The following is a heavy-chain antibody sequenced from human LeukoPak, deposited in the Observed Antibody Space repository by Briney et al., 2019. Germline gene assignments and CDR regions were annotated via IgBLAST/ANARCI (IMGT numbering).Heavy chain of an antibody. CDR3: AKETYYYDRYYFDY. J-gene: IGHJ4*02. CDR1: GFTFSSYA. V-gene: IGHV3-23*01. CDR2: ISGSGGST. D-gene: IGHD3-22*01. Sequence: GRSLRLSCAAPGFTFSSYAMSWVRQAPGKGLEWVSAISGSGGSTYYADSVKGRFTISRDNSKNTLYLQMNSLRAEDTAVYYCAKETYYYDRYYFDYWGQGTLVTVSS.